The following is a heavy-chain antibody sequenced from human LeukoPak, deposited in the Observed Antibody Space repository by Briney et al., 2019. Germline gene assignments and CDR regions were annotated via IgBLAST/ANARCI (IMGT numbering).Heavy chain of an antibody. V-gene: IGHV1-18*01. D-gene: IGHD4-23*01. CDR1: GYSFTSNV. CDR2: ISAYNGNT. Sequence: ASVKVSCKASGYSFTSNVISWVRQAPGQGLEWMGWISAYNGNTNYAQKLQGRVTMTTDTSTSTAYMELRSLRSDDTAVYYCARESTGGNWFDPWGQGTLVTVSS. J-gene: IGHJ5*02. CDR3: ARESTGGNWFDP.